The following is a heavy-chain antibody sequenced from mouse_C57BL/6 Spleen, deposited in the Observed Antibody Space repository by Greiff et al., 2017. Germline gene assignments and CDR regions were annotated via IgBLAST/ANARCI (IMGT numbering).Heavy chain of an antibody. V-gene: IGHV3-6*01. D-gene: IGHD2-4*01. Sequence: VQLKESGPGLVKPSQSLSLTCSVTGYSITSGYYWNWIRQFPGNKLEWMGYISYDGSNNYNPSLKNRISITRDTSKNQFFLKLNSVTTEDTATYYCARDQDYDEKYFDVWGTGTTVTVSS. CDR2: ISYDGSN. J-gene: IGHJ1*03. CDR1: GYSITSGYY. CDR3: ARDQDYDEKYFDV.